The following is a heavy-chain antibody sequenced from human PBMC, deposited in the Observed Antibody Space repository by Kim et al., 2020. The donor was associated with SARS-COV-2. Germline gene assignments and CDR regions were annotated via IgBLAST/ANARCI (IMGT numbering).Heavy chain of an antibody. D-gene: IGHD3-3*02. CDR3: AKVRIRLGAFDI. Sequence: YAQTVKGRLTITRDNATNTLYLQMNSLRAEDTALYYCAKVRIRLGAFDIWGQGTMVTVSS. V-gene: IGHV3-9*01. J-gene: IGHJ3*02.